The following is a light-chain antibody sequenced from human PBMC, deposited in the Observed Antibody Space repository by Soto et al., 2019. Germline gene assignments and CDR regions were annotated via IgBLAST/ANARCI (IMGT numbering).Light chain of an antibody. V-gene: IGKV3D-20*02. J-gene: IGKJ5*01. Sequence: EIVLTQSPGTLSLSPGERGTLSCRASQNLGTLYLAWFQQKSGQAPRLLIYSASRRATGIPDRFTGSGSGTDFTLTINRVEPEDFAVYYCQQRSNWPPSTTFGQGTRLEIK. CDR1: QNLGTLY. CDR3: QQRSNWPPSTT. CDR2: SAS.